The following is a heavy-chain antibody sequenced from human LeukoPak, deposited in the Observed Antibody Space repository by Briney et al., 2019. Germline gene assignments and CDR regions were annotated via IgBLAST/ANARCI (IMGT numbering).Heavy chain of an antibody. Sequence: GGSLRLSCAASGFTFSSYGMSWVRQAPRKGLGWDSFISSSGGSTYYADSVRGWFTISRDTTKNTMYLQMNRLTAADTSVYYCARTGGSQGGNYWGQGTLVTVSS. CDR2: ISSSGGST. V-gene: IGHV3-23*01. CDR3: ARTGGSQGGNY. J-gene: IGHJ4*02. CDR1: GFTFSSYG. D-gene: IGHD1-26*01.